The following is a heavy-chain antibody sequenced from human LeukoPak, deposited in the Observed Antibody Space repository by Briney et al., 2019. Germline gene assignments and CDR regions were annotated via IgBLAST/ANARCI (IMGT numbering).Heavy chain of an antibody. V-gene: IGHV3-23*01. J-gene: IGHJ4*02. D-gene: IGHD3-10*01. CDR2: LSGSGGST. Sequence: GGSLRLSCAASGFTFSSYVMSWVRQGPGKGLEWVSGLSGSGGSTYYADSVKGRFTISRDNSKNTLYPQMNSLRAEDTAVYYCAKDHLVRGIIPYYFDYWGQGTLVTVSS. CDR1: GFTFSSYV. CDR3: AKDHLVRGIIPYYFDY.